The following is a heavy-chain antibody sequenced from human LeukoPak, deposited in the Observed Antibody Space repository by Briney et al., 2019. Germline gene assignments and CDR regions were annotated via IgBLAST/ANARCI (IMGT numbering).Heavy chain of an antibody. CDR3: AREPYGDYVGPGDY. J-gene: IGHJ4*02. CDR1: GYTFTGYY. D-gene: IGHD4-17*01. Sequence: ASVKVSCKASGYTFTGYYMHWVRQAPGQGLEWMGIMNPSGGSTNYAQKFQGRVTVTRDTSTSTVYMELRSLRSDDTAVYFCAREPYGDYVGPGDYWGQGALVTVSS. CDR2: MNPSGGST. V-gene: IGHV1-46*01.